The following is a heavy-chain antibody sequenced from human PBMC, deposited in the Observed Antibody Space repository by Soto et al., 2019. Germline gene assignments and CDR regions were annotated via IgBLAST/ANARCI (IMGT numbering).Heavy chain of an antibody. CDR2: INPNTGDT. V-gene: IGHV1-2*02. CDR3: ARGGYSSTWSNLLDRSGLDV. J-gene: IGHJ6*02. Sequence: QVQLLQSGAEVRKPGASVRVSCEASGYTLSDYFMQWVRQAPGQGLEWMGWINPNTGDTHYAQKFQGRVTMTRDTSINTAYMELSGLRSGDTAVYYCARGGYSSTWSNLLDRSGLDVWGQGTTVTVSS. D-gene: IGHD6-13*01. CDR1: GYTLSDYF.